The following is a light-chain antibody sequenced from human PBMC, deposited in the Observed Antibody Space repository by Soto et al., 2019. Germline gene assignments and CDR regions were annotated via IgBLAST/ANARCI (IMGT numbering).Light chain of an antibody. V-gene: IGKV3-20*01. Sequence: EIVLTQSPGTLSLSPGERASLSCRASRSVSSSFLAWYHQRPGRAPRLLIYGASSRATDIPDRFSGSGSGTDFTLTISRLEPEDFGDYYCQQYGNAPLAFGGGTRV. CDR2: GAS. CDR3: QQYGNAPLA. CDR1: RSVSSSF. J-gene: IGKJ4*01.